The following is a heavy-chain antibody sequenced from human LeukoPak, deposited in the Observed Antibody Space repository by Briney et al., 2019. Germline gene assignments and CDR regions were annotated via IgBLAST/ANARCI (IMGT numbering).Heavy chain of an antibody. CDR2: IYTSGST. V-gene: IGHV4-61*02. CDR1: GGSISSGSYY. CDR3: ARVVYCGGDCYSDYFDY. Sequence: PSQALSLTCTVSGGSISSGSYYWSWIRPPAGEGLEWIGRIYTSGSTNNNPPLKIRVTISVDTSKNQFSLKLSSVTAADTAVYYCARVVYCGGDCYSDYFDYWGQGTLVTVSS. J-gene: IGHJ4*02. D-gene: IGHD2-21*02.